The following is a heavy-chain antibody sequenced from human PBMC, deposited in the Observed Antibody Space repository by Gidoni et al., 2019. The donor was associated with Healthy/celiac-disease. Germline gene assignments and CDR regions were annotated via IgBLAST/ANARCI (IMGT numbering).Heavy chain of an antibody. CDR1: GFTFSRYA. D-gene: IGHD6-13*01. V-gene: IGHV3-23*04. Sequence: EVQLVESGGGLVQTGGSLRLSCAASGFTFSRYAMSWVRQAPGKGLEWVSAISGSGGSTYYADSVKGRFTISRDNSKNTLYLQMNSLRAEDTAVYYCAKSVAAADYYFDYWGQGTLVTVSS. CDR3: AKSVAAADYYFDY. CDR2: ISGSGGST. J-gene: IGHJ4*02.